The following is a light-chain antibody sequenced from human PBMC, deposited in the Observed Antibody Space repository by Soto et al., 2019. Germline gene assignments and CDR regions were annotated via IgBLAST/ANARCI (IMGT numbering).Light chain of an antibody. CDR3: SSYAGSNIYV. CDR2: EIN. V-gene: IGLV2-8*01. J-gene: IGLJ1*01. CDR1: SSDVGAFNY. Sequence: QSFLTQPPSASGSPGRSVTITCTGTSSDVGAFNYVSWYQQHPGKAPKLIIFEINKRPSGVPDRFSGSKSGNTASLTVSGLQAEDEAEYYCSSYAGSNIYVFGGGTKVTVL.